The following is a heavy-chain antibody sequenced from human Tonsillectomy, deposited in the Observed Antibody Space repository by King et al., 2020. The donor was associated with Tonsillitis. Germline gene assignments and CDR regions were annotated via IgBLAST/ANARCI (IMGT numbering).Heavy chain of an antibody. CDR2: IGTRDDP. D-gene: IGHD3-3*01. V-gene: IGHV3-13*05. CDR1: GFTFSSFD. CDR3: ARGMAHRGTMDG. Sequence: VQLVESGGGLVQPGGSLRLSCAASGFTFSSFDMHWVRQGSGKALEWVSAIGTRDDPYYSGSVKGRFTISRENAKNSVNLQLNSLTGGDTAVYCCARGMAHRGTMDGWGQGTLVTVAS. J-gene: IGHJ1*01.